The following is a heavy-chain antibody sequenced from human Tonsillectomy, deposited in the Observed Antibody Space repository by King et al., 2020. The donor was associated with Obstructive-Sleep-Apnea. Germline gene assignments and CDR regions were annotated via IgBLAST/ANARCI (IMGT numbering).Heavy chain of an antibody. CDR2: IYPGDSDI. Sequence: QLVQSGAEVKKPGESLKISCKGSGYRFSNYWIGWVRQMPGKGPEWMVIIYPGDSDIIYSPAFQGQVTISADQSISTAYLQWSSLKASDTAMYYCARRGGTGDSWYFDLWGRGTLVTVSS. CDR1: GYRFSNYW. D-gene: IGHD7-27*01. J-gene: IGHJ2*01. CDR3: ARRGGTGDSWYFDL. V-gene: IGHV5-51*01.